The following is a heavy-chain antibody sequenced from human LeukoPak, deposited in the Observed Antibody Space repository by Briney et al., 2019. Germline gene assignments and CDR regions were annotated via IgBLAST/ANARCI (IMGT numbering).Heavy chain of an antibody. CDR1: GFTFTSSA. Sequence: ASVKVSCKASGFTFTSSAMQWVRQARGQRLEWIGWIVVGSGNTNYAQKFQERVTITRDMSTSTAYMELSSLRSEDTAVYYCAAAVYCSGGSCYDFDYWGQGTLVTASS. CDR3: AAAVYCSGGSCYDFDY. V-gene: IGHV1-58*02. J-gene: IGHJ4*02. CDR2: IVVGSGNT. D-gene: IGHD2-15*01.